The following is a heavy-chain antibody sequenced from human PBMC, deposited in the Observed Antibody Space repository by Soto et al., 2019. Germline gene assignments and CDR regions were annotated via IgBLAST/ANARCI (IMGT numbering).Heavy chain of an antibody. V-gene: IGHV1-18*01. Sequence: QVQLVQSGGEVKKPGASVKVSCKASGYSFISYGISWVRQAPGQGREWMGWISGYTGNTNYAQNFQGRVTMTTDTSTSTAYMDLRSLRSDDPAVYYCARHDFFDYWGQGTLVTVSS. J-gene: IGHJ4*02. CDR2: ISGYTGNT. CDR3: ARHDFFDY. CDR1: GYSFISYG.